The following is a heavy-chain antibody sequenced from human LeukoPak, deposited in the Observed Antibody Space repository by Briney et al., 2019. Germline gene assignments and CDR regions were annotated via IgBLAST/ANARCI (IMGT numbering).Heavy chain of an antibody. D-gene: IGHD3-3*01. V-gene: IGHV4-59*01. CDR2: IYYSGST. CDR1: GGSISSYY. J-gene: IGHJ4*02. Sequence: SETLSLTCTVSGGSISSYYWSWIRQPPGKGLEWIGYIYYSGSTNYNPSLKSRVTISVDTSKNQFSLKLSSVTAADTAVYYCARGVNYGFWSGYPPLFDYWGQGTLVTVSS. CDR3: ARGVNYGFWSGYPPLFDY.